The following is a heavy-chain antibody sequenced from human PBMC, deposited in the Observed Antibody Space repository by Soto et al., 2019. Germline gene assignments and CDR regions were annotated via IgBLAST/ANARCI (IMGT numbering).Heavy chain of an antibody. J-gene: IGHJ4*02. V-gene: IGHV3-23*01. CDR1: GFAFNNFV. CDR3: AKGTYYYDGSGYSH. CDR2: ISGSGGAT. Sequence: PGGSLRLSCAASGFAFNNFVMTWVRQAPGKGLEWVSTISGSGGATYYADSVKDRFTLSRDNSKNTLSLQMNSLRAEDTALYYCAKGTYYYDGSGYSHWGQGALVTAPQ. D-gene: IGHD3-22*01.